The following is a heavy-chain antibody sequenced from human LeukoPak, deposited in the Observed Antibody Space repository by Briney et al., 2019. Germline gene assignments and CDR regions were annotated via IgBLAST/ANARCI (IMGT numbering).Heavy chain of an antibody. CDR1: GFTFSDYY. Sequence: PGGSLRLSCAASGFTFSDYYMSWIRQAPGKGLEWVSYIRGSSTHTNYADSVKGRFTISRDNAKKSLYLQMNSLRAEDTAVYYCATPGLLGYCSSAICAPPGYWGQGTLVTVSS. CDR2: IRGSSTHT. CDR3: ATPGLLGYCSSAICAPPGY. D-gene: IGHD2-2*01. J-gene: IGHJ4*02. V-gene: IGHV3-11*03.